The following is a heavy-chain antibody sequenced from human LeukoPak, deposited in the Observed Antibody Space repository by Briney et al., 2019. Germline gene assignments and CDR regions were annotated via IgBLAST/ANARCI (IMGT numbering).Heavy chain of an antibody. V-gene: IGHV3-23*01. CDR1: GFTFSSYA. D-gene: IGHD3-22*01. Sequence: TGGSLTLSCAASGFTFSSYAMSWVRQAPGKGLEWVSAISGSGGSTYYADSVKGRFTISRDNSKNTLYLQMNSLRAEDTAVYYCAKDRTVVVITNWFDPWGQGTLVTVSS. CDR2: ISGSGGST. CDR3: AKDRTVVVITNWFDP. J-gene: IGHJ5*02.